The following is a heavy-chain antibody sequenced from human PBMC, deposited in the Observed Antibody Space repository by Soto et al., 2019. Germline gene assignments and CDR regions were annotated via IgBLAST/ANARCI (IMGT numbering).Heavy chain of an antibody. J-gene: IGHJ6*02. CDR1: GYTLTELS. Sequence: GASVKVSCKVSGYTLTELSMHWVRQAPGKGLEWMGGFDPEDGETIYAQKFQGRVTMTEDTSTDTAYMELSSLRSEDTAVYYCATDVEVRNLAGMDYYYGMDVWGQGTTVTVSS. CDR3: ATDVEVRNLAGMDYYYGMDV. CDR2: FDPEDGET. D-gene: IGHD3-10*01. V-gene: IGHV1-24*01.